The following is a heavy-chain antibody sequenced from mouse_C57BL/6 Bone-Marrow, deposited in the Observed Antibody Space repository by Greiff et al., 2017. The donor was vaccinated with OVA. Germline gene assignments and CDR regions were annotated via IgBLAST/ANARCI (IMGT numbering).Heavy chain of an antibody. CDR2: ISTYYGDA. Sequence: VQLQQPGAELVKPGASVKLSCKASGYTFTSYWMHWVKQSHAKSLEWIGVISTYYGDASYNQKFKDKATMTVDKSSSTAYMELARLTSEDSAVYYFARTNCYDYDVGDYWGQGTLVTVSS. D-gene: IGHD2-4*01. V-gene: IGHV1-67*01. CDR3: ARTNCYDYDVGDY. J-gene: IGHJ3*01. CDR1: GYTFTSYW.